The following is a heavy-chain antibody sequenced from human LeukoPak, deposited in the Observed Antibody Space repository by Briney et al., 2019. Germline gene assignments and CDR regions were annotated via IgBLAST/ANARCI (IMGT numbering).Heavy chain of an antibody. CDR1: GYSISSGYY. D-gene: IGHD1-26*01. CDR3: ARDTLVGATNFDY. Sequence: KPSETLSLTCAVSGYSISSGYYWGWIRPPPGKGLEWIGIIYHSGSTYYNPSLKSRVAISVDTSKNQFSLRLSSVTAADTAVYYCARDTLVGATNFDYWGQGTLVTVSS. V-gene: IGHV4-38-2*02. CDR2: IYHSGST. J-gene: IGHJ4*02.